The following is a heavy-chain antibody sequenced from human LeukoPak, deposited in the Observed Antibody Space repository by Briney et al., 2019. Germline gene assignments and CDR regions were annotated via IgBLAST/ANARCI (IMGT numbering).Heavy chain of an antibody. Sequence: SETLSLTCTVSGGSISRNPYYWGWIRQPPGKGLEWIGSINYSGSSYCNPSLKSRVTISVDTSKNQFSLRLSSVTAADTAVYYCARRHYYDSSGYYSRAYWGQGTLVTVSS. CDR1: GGSISRNPYY. CDR3: ARRHYYDSSGYYSRAY. D-gene: IGHD3-22*01. J-gene: IGHJ4*02. CDR2: INYSGSS. V-gene: IGHV4-39*07.